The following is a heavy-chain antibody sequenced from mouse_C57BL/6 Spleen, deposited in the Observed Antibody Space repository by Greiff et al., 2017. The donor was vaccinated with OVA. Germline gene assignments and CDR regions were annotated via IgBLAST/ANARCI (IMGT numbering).Heavy chain of an antibody. CDR2: INPSTGGT. J-gene: IGHJ3*01. Sequence: EVKLQESGPELVKPGASVKISCKASGYSFTGYYMNWVKQSPEKSLEWIGEINPSTGGTTYNQKFKAKATLTVDKSSSTAYMQLKSLTSEDSAVYYCASRAESWFAYWGQGTLVTVSA. CDR3: ASRAESWFAY. V-gene: IGHV1-42*01. CDR1: GYSFTGYY.